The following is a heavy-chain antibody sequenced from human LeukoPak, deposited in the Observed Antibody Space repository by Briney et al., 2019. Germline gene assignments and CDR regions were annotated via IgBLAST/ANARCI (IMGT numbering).Heavy chain of an antibody. D-gene: IGHD3-9*01. CDR3: TTDNPLTRDDAFDI. V-gene: IGHV3-15*01. Sequence: GGSLRLSCAASGFTFDDYGMSWVRQAPGKGLEWVGRIKSKTDGGTTDYAPPVKGRFTISRDDSKNTLYLQMNSLKTEDTAVYYCTTDNPLTRDDAFDIWGQGTMVTVSS. CDR1: GFTFDDYG. J-gene: IGHJ3*02. CDR2: IKSKTDGGTT.